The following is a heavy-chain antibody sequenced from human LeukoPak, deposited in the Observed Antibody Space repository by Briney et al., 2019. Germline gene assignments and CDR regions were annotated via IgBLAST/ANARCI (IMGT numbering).Heavy chain of an antibody. J-gene: IGHJ4*02. V-gene: IGHV1-8*01. CDR1: GYTFTIYD. CDR2: MNPNSGNT. D-gene: IGHD5-24*01. Sequence: ASVKVSFKASGYTFTIYDINWVRQATGQGREWMGWMNPNSGNTGYAQKFQGRVTMTRNTSISTAYMELSSLRSEDTAVYYCARGFFRLQSVFNYWGQGTLVTVSS. CDR3: ARGFFRLQSVFNY.